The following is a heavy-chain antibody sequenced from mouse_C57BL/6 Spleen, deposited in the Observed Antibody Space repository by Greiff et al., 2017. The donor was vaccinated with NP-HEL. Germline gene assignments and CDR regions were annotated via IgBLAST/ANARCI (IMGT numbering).Heavy chain of an antibody. V-gene: IGHV1-82*01. CDR2: IYPGDGDT. D-gene: IGHD3-2*01. CDR3: ARRDSPHYFDY. CDR1: GYAFSSSW. Sequence: VQLQESGPELVKPGASVKISCKASGYAFSSSWMNWVKQRPGKGLEWIGRIYPGDGDTNYNGKFKGKATLTADKSSSTAYMQLSSLTSEDSAVYCCARRDSPHYFDYGGQGTTLTVSS. J-gene: IGHJ2*01.